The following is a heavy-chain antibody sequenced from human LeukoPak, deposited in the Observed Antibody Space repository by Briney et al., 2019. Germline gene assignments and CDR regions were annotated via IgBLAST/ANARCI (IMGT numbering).Heavy chain of an antibody. CDR3: ATLGATTTRGYFDS. Sequence: SETLSLTCAVSGGSISGSNCWSWVRQPPRKGLEWIGEIYPGGTTNYNPSLWSRVTISVDTSKNQFSLKLSSVTAADTAMYYCATLGATTTRGYFDSWGQGKLVTVSS. D-gene: IGHD1-1*01. V-gene: IGHV4-4*02. J-gene: IGHJ4*02. CDR2: IYPGGTT. CDR1: GGSISGSNC.